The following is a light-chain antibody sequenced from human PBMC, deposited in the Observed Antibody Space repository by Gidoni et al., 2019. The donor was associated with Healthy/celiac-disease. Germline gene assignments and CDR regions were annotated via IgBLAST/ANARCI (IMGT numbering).Light chain of an antibody. J-gene: IGLJ2*01. CDR3: QAWDSSTVV. V-gene: IGLV3-1*01. CDR1: KLGDKY. CDR2: QDS. Sequence: SYELTQPPPLSLSPGQTASITCSGDKLGDKYACWYQQKPGQSPVLVIYQDSKRPSGIPERFSGSNSGNTATLTISGTQAMDEADYYCQAWDSSTVVFGGGTKLTVL.